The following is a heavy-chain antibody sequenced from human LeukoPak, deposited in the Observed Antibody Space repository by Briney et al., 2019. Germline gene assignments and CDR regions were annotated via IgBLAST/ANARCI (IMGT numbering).Heavy chain of an antibody. CDR3: ARQRGSYSFDY. J-gene: IGHJ4*02. D-gene: IGHD1-26*01. Sequence: GGSLRLSCAASGFTFSSFWMSWVRQAPGKGLEWVANIKQDGSEKYYVDSVKGRFTISRGNAKNSLYLEMNSLRAEDTAVYYCARQRGSYSFDYWGQGTLVTVSS. V-gene: IGHV3-7*01. CDR2: IKQDGSEK. CDR1: GFTFSSFW.